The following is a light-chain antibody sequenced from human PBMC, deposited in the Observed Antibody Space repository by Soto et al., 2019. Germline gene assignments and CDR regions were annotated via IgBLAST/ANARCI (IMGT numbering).Light chain of an antibody. CDR2: GAS. Sequence: EIVLTQSPGTLSLSPGERATLSCRASQSVSSSYLAWYQQKPGQAPRLLIYGASSRATGIPDRFSGSGSGTDFTLTISGLEPEDFAVYYSQQYGSSPWTFCQGTKVEIK. CDR3: QQYGSSPWT. J-gene: IGKJ1*01. CDR1: QSVSSSY. V-gene: IGKV3-20*01.